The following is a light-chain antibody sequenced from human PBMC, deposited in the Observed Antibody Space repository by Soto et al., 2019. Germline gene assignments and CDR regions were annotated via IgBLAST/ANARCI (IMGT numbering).Light chain of an antibody. V-gene: IGLV2-14*02. CDR3: SSDTRTSTLV. J-gene: IGLJ3*02. CDR2: EVS. Sequence: QSVLTQPASVSGSPGQSITISCTGTSSDVGRYNLVSWYQQHPGKAPKLMIYEVSNRPSGVPDRFSGSKSGNTASLTISGLQAEDEADYYCSSDTRTSTLVFGGGTQLTVL. CDR1: SSDVGRYNL.